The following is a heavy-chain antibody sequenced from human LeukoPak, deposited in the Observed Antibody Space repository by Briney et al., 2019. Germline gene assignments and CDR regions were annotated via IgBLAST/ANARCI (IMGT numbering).Heavy chain of an antibody. CDR3: ARGTPEILGYCSGGSCYSDY. J-gene: IGHJ4*02. Sequence: ASVKVSCKASGGTFSSYAISWVRQAPGQGLEWMGWISAYNGNTNYAQKLQGRVTMTTDTSTSTAYMELRSLRSDDTAVYYCARGTPEILGYCSGGSCYSDYWGQGTLVTVSS. CDR2: ISAYNGNT. V-gene: IGHV1-18*01. D-gene: IGHD2-15*01. CDR1: GGTFSSYA.